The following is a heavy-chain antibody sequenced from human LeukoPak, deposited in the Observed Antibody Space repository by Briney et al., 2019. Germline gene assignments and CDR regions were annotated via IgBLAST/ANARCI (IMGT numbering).Heavy chain of an antibody. V-gene: IGHV1-69*13. D-gene: IGHD3-22*01. CDR1: GGTFSSYA. J-gene: IGHJ5*02. CDR2: IIPIFGTA. CDR3: ARAGDYYDSHHRFDP. Sequence: SVKVSRKASGGTFSSYAISWVRQAPGQGLEWMGRIIPIFGTANYAEKFQGRVTITADESTSTAYMELSSLRSEDTAVYYCARAGDYYDSHHRFDPWGQGTLVTVSS.